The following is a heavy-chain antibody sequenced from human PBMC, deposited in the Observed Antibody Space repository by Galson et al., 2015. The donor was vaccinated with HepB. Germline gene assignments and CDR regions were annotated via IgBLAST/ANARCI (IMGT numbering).Heavy chain of an antibody. CDR3: ASCSHRSPLDYYYYGMDV. Sequence: SLRLSCAASGFTFSSYAMHWVRQAPGKGLEWVAVISYDGSNKYYADSVKGRFTISRDNSKNTLYLQMNSLRAEDTAVYYCASCSHRSPLDYYYYGMDVWGQGTTVTVSS. V-gene: IGHV3-30*04. J-gene: IGHJ6*02. CDR2: ISYDGSNK. CDR1: GFTFSSYA. D-gene: IGHD2-15*01.